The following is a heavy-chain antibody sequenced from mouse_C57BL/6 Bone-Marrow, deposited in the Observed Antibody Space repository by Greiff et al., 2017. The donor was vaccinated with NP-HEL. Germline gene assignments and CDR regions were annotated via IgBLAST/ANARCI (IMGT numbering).Heavy chain of an antibody. CDR3: ARHEIYYYGSSYFY. V-gene: IGHV5-6*01. CDR2: ISSGGSYT. J-gene: IGHJ3*01. Sequence: EVQLQQSGGDLVKPGGSLKLSCAASGFTFSSYGMSWVRQTPDKRLEWVATISSGGSYTYYPDSVKGRFTISRDNAKNTLYLQMSSLKSEDTAMYYCARHEIYYYGSSYFYWGQGTLVTVSA. D-gene: IGHD1-1*01. CDR1: GFTFSSYG.